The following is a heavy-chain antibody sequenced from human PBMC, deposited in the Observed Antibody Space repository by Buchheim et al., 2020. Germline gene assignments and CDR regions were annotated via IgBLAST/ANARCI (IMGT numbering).Heavy chain of an antibody. CDR1: GFTVSSNY. Sequence: EVQLVESGGGLVQPGGSLRLSCAASGFTVSSNYMSWVRQAPGKGLEWVSVIYSGGNTYYADPVKGRFTISRDNSTNTLYLQMNSLSAEDSAVYYCARDLAAAGTGSEFDYWGQGTL. V-gene: IGHV3-66*02. J-gene: IGHJ4*02. CDR3: ARDLAAAGTGSEFDY. CDR2: IYSGGNT. D-gene: IGHD6-13*01.